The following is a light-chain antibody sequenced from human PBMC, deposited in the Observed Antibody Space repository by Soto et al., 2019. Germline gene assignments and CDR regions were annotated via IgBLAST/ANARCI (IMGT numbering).Light chain of an antibody. Sequence: QSALTQPPSASGSPGQSVTISCTGTSSDVGGYDCVSWYQHRPGTAPKFLIYEVTKRPSGVPDRFSGSKSGNTASLTVSGIQPEDEADYFCSSYAASNTYVFGTGTKLTVL. V-gene: IGLV2-8*01. CDR2: EVT. J-gene: IGLJ1*01. CDR1: SSDVGGYDC. CDR3: SSYAASNTYV.